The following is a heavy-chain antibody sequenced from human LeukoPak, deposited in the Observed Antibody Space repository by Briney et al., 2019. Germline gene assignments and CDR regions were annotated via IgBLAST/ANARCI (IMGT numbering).Heavy chain of an antibody. CDR3: ASTSVIGAFDI. J-gene: IGHJ3*02. V-gene: IGHV4-59*01. CDR1: GVSISSYY. CDR2: IYYSGGT. D-gene: IGHD3-16*02. Sequence: PSETLSLTCTVSGVSISSYYWSWIRQPPGKGLEWIWNIYYSGGTNYNPSLKSRVSISVDTSKNQFSLKLSSVTAADKAVYYCASTSVIGAFDIWGQGTMVTVSS.